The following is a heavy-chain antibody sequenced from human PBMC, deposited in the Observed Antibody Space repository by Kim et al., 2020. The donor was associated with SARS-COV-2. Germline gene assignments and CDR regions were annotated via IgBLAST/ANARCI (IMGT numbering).Heavy chain of an antibody. CDR1: GFTFSSHG. J-gene: IGHJ4*02. D-gene: IGHD3-10*01. CDR2: ISDSGGMT. V-gene: IGHV3-23*01. Sequence: GGSLRLSCAASGFTFSSHGMSWVRQAPGKGLEWVSAISDSGGMTNYADSVKGRFTISRDNSKNTLYLQMNSLRVDDTAIYFCAKAYSASGTRGGNFDNWGQGTLVTVSS. CDR3: AKAYSASGTRGGNFDN.